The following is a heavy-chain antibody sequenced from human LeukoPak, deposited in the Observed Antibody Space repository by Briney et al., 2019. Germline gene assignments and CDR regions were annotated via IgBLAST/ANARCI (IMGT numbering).Heavy chain of an antibody. D-gene: IGHD2-2*01. CDR1: GYRFANYW. J-gene: IGHJ4*02. CDR2: IYPGGSDT. CDR3: AIGGDSSTSCYRCFNY. V-gene: IGHV5-51*01. Sequence: GESLRISCKGSGYRFANYWIGWVRQMPGKGPEWMGIIYPGGSDTRYSPSFQGQVTISADRSITTAFLQWSSLKASDTAMYYCAIGGDSSTSCYRCFNYWGQGTLVSVSS.